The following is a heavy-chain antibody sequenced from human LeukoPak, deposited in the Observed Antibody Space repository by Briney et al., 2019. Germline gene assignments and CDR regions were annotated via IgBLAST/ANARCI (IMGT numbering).Heavy chain of an antibody. J-gene: IGHJ4*02. CDR3: ARASFWFDYSGYHFDY. Sequence: GGSLRLSCAASGFTFSSYSMNWVRQAPGKGLEWVSVVYSGGGTYYADSVKGRFTISRDNSKNTVSLQMNGLRAEDTAVYYCARASFWFDYSGYHFDYWGQGTLVTVSS. CDR1: GFTFSSYS. V-gene: IGHV3-66*01. D-gene: IGHD5-12*01. CDR2: VYSGGGT.